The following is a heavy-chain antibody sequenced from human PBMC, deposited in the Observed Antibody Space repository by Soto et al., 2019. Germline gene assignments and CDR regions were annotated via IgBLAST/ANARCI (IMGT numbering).Heavy chain of an antibody. CDR2: IKTSAGGGAT. CDR3: TTGSVEGI. V-gene: IGHV3-15*07. CDR1: GFSFNEAW. J-gene: IGHJ6*02. D-gene: IGHD2-21*01. Sequence: EVQLVESAGGLVKPGGFLRLSCVASGFSFNEAWMNWVRQAPGEGLGWVGRIKTSAGGGATDYAAPVQGRFAISRDDSKNALYLHMDSLRTEDTAIYYCTTGSVEGIWGQGTTVTVSS.